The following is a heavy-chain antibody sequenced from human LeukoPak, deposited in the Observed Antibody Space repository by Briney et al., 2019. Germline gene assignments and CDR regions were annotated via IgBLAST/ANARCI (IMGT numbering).Heavy chain of an antibody. Sequence: GXSLRLSCAASGFTFSSYGMHWVRQAPGKGLEWVAFIRYDGSNKYYADSVKGLFTISRDNSKNTLYLQMNSLRAEDTAVYYCARSIVGATNALNDAFDIWGQGTMVTVSS. D-gene: IGHD1-26*01. J-gene: IGHJ3*02. CDR2: IRYDGSNK. CDR1: GFTFSSYG. V-gene: IGHV3-30*02. CDR3: ARSIVGATNALNDAFDI.